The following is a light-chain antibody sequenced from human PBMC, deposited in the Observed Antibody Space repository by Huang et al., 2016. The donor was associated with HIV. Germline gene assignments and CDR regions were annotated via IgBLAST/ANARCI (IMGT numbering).Light chain of an antibody. CDR1: QSISTW. CDR3: QQYNSFPWT. J-gene: IGKJ1*01. V-gene: IGKV1-5*03. CDR2: EAS. Sequence: DIQMTQSSSTLSASVGDRVTIACRASQSISTWLAWYQQKPGRAPNLLIYEASTLESGVPSRFSGGGSGTDFTPTIGSLQPDDFATYYCQQYNSFPWTFGQGTKVEV.